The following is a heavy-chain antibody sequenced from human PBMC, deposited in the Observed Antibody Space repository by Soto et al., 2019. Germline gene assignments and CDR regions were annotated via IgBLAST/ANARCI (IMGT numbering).Heavy chain of an antibody. D-gene: IGHD6-6*01. CDR3: ARDYSRSSGRMVDY. CDR1: GFTFSTYA. Sequence: QVQLVESGGGVVQSGRSLRLSCAASGFTFSTYAMQWVRQAPGKGLEWVAVMWYDGSNKYYGDSVKGRFTISRDKSKNTLYPQMNSLSLEDTAIYDCARDYSRSSGRMVDYWGQGTLVTVSS. J-gene: IGHJ4*02. V-gene: IGHV3-33*01. CDR2: MWYDGSNK.